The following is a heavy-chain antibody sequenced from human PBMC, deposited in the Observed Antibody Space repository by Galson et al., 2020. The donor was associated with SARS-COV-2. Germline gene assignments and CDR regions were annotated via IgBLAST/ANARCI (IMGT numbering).Heavy chain of an antibody. V-gene: IGHV4-59*08. D-gene: IGHD6-6*01. Sequence: SETLSLTCTVSGVFMRNYYWSWIRQSPGKGLEWIGHIFFSGSTNYNPSLQSRVTISIDTSKNQFSLKLTSVAATDTAIYYCVRRRSSPVFDLWGRGTLVSVSS. CDR3: VRRRSSPVFDL. CDR2: IFFSGST. CDR1: GVFMRNYY. J-gene: IGHJ2*01.